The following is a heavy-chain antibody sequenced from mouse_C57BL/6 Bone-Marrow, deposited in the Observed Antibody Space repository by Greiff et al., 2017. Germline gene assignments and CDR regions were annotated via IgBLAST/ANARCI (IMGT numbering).Heavy chain of an antibody. CDR1: GFTFSDYY. CDR3: ARGDSSGLLDY. CDR2: INYDGSST. V-gene: IGHV5-16*01. Sequence: EVQLVESEGGLVQPGSSMKLSCTASGFTFSDYYMAWVRQVPEKGLEWVANINYDGSSTYYLDSLKSRFIISRDNAKNILYLQMSSLKSEDTATYYCARGDSSGLLDYWGQGTTLTVSS. D-gene: IGHD3-2*02. J-gene: IGHJ2*01.